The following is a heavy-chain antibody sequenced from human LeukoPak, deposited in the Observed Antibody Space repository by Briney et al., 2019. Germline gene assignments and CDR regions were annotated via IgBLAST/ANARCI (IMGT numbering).Heavy chain of an antibody. CDR1: GGSFSGYY. CDR3: ARAYYDSSGYYYGGTFDI. V-gene: IGHV4-34*01. Sequence: PSETLSLTCAVYGGSFSGYYWSWIRQPPGKGLEWIGEINHSGSTNYNPSLKSRVTISVDTSKNQFSLKLSSVTAADTAVYYCARAYYDSSGYYYGGTFDIWGQGTMVTVSS. D-gene: IGHD3-22*01. J-gene: IGHJ3*02. CDR2: INHSGST.